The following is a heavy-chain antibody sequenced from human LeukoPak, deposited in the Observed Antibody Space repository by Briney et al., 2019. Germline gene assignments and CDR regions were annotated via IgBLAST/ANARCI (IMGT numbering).Heavy chain of an antibody. D-gene: IGHD2-2*01. CDR2: IRYDGSNK. V-gene: IGHV3-30*02. CDR1: GFTFSSYG. J-gene: IGHJ4*02. CDR3: ATLSSTSADY. Sequence: GGSLRLSCAASGFTFSSYGMHWVRQAPGKGLEWVAFIRYDGSNKYYADSVKGRFTISRDNSENTLYLQMNSLRAEDTAVYYCATLSSTSADYWGQGTLVTVSS.